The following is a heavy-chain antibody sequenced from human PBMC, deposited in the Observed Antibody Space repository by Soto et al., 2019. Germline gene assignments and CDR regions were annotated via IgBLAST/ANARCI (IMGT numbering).Heavy chain of an antibody. D-gene: IGHD1-1*01. J-gene: IGHJ4*02. CDR3: ASGTTGTTFFDY. CDR2: IYYSGST. CDR1: GGSISSSSYY. V-gene: IGHV4-39*01. Sequence: SETLSLTCTVSGGSISSSSYYWGWIRQPPGKGLEWIGSIYYSGSTYYNPSLKSRVTISVDTSKNQFSLKLSSVTAADTAVYYCASGTTGTTFFDYWGQGTLVTVSS.